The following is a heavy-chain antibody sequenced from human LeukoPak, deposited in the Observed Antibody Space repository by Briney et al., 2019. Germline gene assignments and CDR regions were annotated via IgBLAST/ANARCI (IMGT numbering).Heavy chain of an antibody. Sequence: GGSLRLSCAASGFTLSSYWMSWVRQAPGKGLEWVANIKQDGSEKHYVDSVKGRFTISRDNTKNSLYLQMNSLRVEDTAVYYCAKDLNTYYDILTGYLTDYWGQGTLVTVSS. D-gene: IGHD3-9*01. CDR3: AKDLNTYYDILTGYLTDY. V-gene: IGHV3-7*01. CDR2: IKQDGSEK. CDR1: GFTLSSYW. J-gene: IGHJ4*02.